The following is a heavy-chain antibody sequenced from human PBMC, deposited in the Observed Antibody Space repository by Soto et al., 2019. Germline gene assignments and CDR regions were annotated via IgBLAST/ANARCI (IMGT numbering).Heavy chain of an antibody. CDR2: INHSGST. Sequence: SETLSLTCAVYGVSFSGYYWSWIRQPPGKGLEWIGEINHSGSTNYNPSLKSRVTISVDTSKNQFSLKLSSVTAADTAVYYCARVGDYFKDYWGQGTLVTVSS. V-gene: IGHV4-34*01. D-gene: IGHD4-17*01. J-gene: IGHJ4*02. CDR1: GVSFSGYY. CDR3: ARVGDYFKDY.